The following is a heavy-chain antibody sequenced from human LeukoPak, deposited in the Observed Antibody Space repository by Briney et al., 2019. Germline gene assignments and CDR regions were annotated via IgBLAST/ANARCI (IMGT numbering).Heavy chain of an antibody. D-gene: IGHD3-10*01. CDR2: IYSGGTT. J-gene: IGHJ2*01. CDR1: GFTVRSYY. V-gene: IGHV3-53*01. Sequence: GGSLRLSCAASGFTVRSYYMSWVRQAPGKGLEWVSVIYSGGTTHYADSVRGRFTISRDNSKNTLYLQMNSLRAEDTAVYYCARDFYGSGSHRYFDLWGRGTLVTVSS. CDR3: ARDFYGSGSHRYFDL.